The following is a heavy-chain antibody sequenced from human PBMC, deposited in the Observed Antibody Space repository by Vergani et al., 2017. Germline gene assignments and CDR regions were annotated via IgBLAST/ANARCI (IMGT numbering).Heavy chain of an antibody. Sequence: QVQLQQWGAGLLKPSETLSLSCAVYGGSFSGYYWSWIRQPPGKGLEWIGEIHHSGSTYYNPSHKSRVTISVYTSKKQFSLTLSSVTAADTAVYYCARYRRYYYGSGYPAYKEYGMDVWGQGTTVTVSS. CDR2: IHHSGST. CDR1: GGSFSGYY. V-gene: IGHV4-34*01. J-gene: IGHJ6*02. D-gene: IGHD3-10*01. CDR3: ARYRRYYYGSGYPAYKEYGMDV.